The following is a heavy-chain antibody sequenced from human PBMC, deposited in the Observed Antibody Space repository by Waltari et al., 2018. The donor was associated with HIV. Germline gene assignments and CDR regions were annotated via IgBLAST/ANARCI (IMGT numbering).Heavy chain of an antibody. J-gene: IGHJ5*02. D-gene: IGHD2-2*01. CDR2: IYYSGST. Sequence: QLQLQESGPGLVKPSETLSLTCTVSGGSISSSSYYWGWIRQPPGKGLEWIGSIYYSGSTYYNPSLKSRVTISVDTSKNQFSLKLSSVTAADTAVYYCASNIVVVPAAMFSWFDPWGQGTLVTVSS. CDR1: GGSISSSSYY. CDR3: ASNIVVVPAAMFSWFDP. V-gene: IGHV4-39*01.